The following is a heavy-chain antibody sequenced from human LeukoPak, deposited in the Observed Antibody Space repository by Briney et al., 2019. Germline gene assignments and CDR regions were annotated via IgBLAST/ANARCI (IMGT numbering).Heavy chain of an antibody. Sequence: ASVKVSCKVSGYTLTELSMHWVRQAPGKGLEWMGWINLNNENTRYAEKFQGRVTMTRKISITTAFMELTSLTSEDTAIYYCASYYYPSGFDHWGQGTQVTVSS. CDR2: INLNNENT. CDR3: ASYYYPSGFDH. CDR1: GYTLTELS. J-gene: IGHJ4*02. V-gene: IGHV1-24*01. D-gene: IGHD3-10*01.